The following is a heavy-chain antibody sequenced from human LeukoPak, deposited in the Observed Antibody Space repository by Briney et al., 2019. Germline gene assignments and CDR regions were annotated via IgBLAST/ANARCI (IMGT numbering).Heavy chain of an antibody. V-gene: IGHV3-23*01. CDR1: GFTFSSYA. J-gene: IGHJ4*02. D-gene: IGHD2-21*02. CDR3: AKDMTLYCGGDCYSFDY. CDR2: ISGSGGST. Sequence: GESLRLSCAASGFTFSSYAMSWVRQAPGKGLEWVSAISGSGGSTYYADSVKGRFTISRDNSKNTLYLQMNSLRAEDTAVYYCAKDMTLYCGGDCYSFDYWGQGTLVTVSS.